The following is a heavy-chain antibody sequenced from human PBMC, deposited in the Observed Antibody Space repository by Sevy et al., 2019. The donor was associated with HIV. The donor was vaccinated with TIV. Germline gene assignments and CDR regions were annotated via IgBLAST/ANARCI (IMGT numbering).Heavy chain of an antibody. CDR2: ISSSGSTI. CDR1: GFTFSDYY. D-gene: IGHD5-18*01. CDR3: ARAGYSYASDWFDP. J-gene: IGHJ5*02. Sequence: GGSLRLSCAAYGFTFSDYYMSWIRQAPGKGLEWVSYISSSGSTIYYADSVKGRFTISRDNAKNSLYLQMNSLRAEDTAVYYCARAGYSYASDWFDPWGQRTLVTVSS. V-gene: IGHV3-11*01.